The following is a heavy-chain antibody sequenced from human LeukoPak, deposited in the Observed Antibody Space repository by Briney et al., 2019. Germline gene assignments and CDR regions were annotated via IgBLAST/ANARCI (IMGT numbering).Heavy chain of an antibody. CDR3: ARYTRGRNGMDV. J-gene: IGHJ6*02. V-gene: IGHV4-59*01. CDR1: GASISSWY. Sequence: PSETLSLTCTVSGASISSWYWSWIRQPPGKGLEWIGNIHGSGNTNYNPSLKSRVTISLDTSKSQFSLKLTSVTPADTAVYYCARYTRGRNGMDVWGQGTTVTVSS. D-gene: IGHD1-26*01. CDR2: IHGSGNT.